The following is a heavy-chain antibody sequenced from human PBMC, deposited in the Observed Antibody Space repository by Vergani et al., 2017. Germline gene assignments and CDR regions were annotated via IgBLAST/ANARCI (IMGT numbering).Heavy chain of an antibody. V-gene: IGHV4-61*02. D-gene: IGHD1-1*01. J-gene: IGHJ4*02. CDR3: ARHTTYTDS. CDR2: IYVSGIT. CDR1: GASINNDFYY. Sequence: QVQLQESGPGLVKPSQTLSLTCTVSGASINNDFYYWHWIRQPAGKGLEWIGRIYVSGITDYNSSLQSRVSMSADKSISTAFLQWDSLKASDTALYYCARHTTYTDSWGQGTLVTVSS.